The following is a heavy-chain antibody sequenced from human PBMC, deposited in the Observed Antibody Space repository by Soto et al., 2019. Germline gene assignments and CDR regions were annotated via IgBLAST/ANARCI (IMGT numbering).Heavy chain of an antibody. CDR1: GGSISSSNW. J-gene: IGHJ6*02. V-gene: IGHV4-4*02. D-gene: IGHD2-2*01. CDR2: IYHSGST. CDR3: ARVRVVPAAISPNGMDV. Sequence: QVQLQESGPGLVKPSGTLSLTCAVSGGSISSSNWWSWVRQPPGKGREWIGEIYHSGSTNYNPSLKSRVTISVDKSKNQFSLKLSSVTAADTAVYYCARVRVVPAAISPNGMDVWGQGTTVTVSS.